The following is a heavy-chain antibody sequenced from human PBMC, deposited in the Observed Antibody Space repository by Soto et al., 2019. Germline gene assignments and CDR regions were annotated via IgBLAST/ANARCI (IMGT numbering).Heavy chain of an antibody. CDR2: ISGSGDRA. V-gene: IGHV3-23*01. CDR3: AKEMIASTLADFFDY. J-gene: IGHJ4*02. Sequence: PGGSLRLSCEASGFTFSNYGMTWVRQAPGKGLKWVSTISGSGDRAFYADPVKGRFTISRDNSKSTLYLQMNSLSAEDTAIYYCAKEMIASTLADFFDYWGQGILVTVSS. CDR1: GFTFSNYG. D-gene: IGHD2-21*01.